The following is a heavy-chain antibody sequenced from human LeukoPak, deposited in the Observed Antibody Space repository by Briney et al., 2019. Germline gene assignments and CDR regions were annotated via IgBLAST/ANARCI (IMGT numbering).Heavy chain of an antibody. Sequence: PGGSLRLSCAASGFTFSSYAMSWVRQAPGKGLEWVSAISGSGGSTYYADSVKGRFTISRDNSKNTLYLQMNSLRAEDTAVYYCAKDVIARYYYDSSNAFDIWGQGTMVTVSS. CDR1: GFTFSSYA. J-gene: IGHJ3*02. CDR3: AKDVIARYYYDSSNAFDI. V-gene: IGHV3-23*01. CDR2: ISGSGGST. D-gene: IGHD3-22*01.